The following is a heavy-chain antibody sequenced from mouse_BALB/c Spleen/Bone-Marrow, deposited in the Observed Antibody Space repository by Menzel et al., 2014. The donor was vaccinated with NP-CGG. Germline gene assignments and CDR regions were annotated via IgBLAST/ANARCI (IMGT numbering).Heavy chain of an antibody. V-gene: IGHV1-26*01. J-gene: IGHJ4*01. CDR1: GYTFTDYY. D-gene: IGHD6-1*01. CDR2: INPNNGDT. CDR3: AREPYNLYYAMDY. Sequence: EVQLQHSGPELVKPGASVKMSCKASGYTFTDYYMNWVKQSHGKSLEWIGDINPNNGDTFYNQKFKGKATLTVDKSSSTAYMQLNSLTSEDSAVYYCAREPYNLYYAMDYWGRGTSVTVSS.